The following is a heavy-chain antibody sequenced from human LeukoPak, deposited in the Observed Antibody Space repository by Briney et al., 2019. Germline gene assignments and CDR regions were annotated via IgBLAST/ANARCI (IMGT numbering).Heavy chain of an antibody. Sequence: AGGSLRLSCAASGFPFSSYGMHWVRQAPGKGLEWVAVIWNDGSKTEYGDSVKGRFTISRDNSKNTLYLQMNSLRAEDTAVYFCAKNPSARGTSTMYNWGQGTLVTVSA. CDR3: AKNPSARGTSTMYN. J-gene: IGHJ4*02. D-gene: IGHD3-10*01. CDR2: IWNDGSKT. CDR1: GFPFSSYG. V-gene: IGHV3-33*06.